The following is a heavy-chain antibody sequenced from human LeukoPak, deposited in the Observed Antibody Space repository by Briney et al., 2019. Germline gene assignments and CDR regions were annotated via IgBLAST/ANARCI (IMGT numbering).Heavy chain of an antibody. Sequence: GPSLRLSCAASGFTFNAIHWVRQAPGKGLEWVALTWYDGSNKYYADSVKGRFTISIDNSKNMVYLHMNSLRADDTAVYYCARELFGSGSRPDYWGQGTLVTVSS. CDR1: GFTFNA. D-gene: IGHD3-10*01. CDR2: TWYDGSNK. V-gene: IGHV3-33*01. CDR3: ARELFGSGSRPDY. J-gene: IGHJ4*02.